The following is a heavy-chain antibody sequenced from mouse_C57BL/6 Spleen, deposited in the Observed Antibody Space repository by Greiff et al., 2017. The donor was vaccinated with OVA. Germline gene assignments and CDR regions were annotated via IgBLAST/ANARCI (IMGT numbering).Heavy chain of an antibody. J-gene: IGHJ2*01. CDR3: VREGDYYGSSNFDY. CDR1: GFTFNTYA. CDR2: IRSKSSNYAT. D-gene: IGHD1-1*01. V-gene: IGHV10-3*01. Sequence: EVQLVESGGGLVQPKGSLKLSCAASGFTFNTYAMHWVRQAPGKGLEWVARIRSKSSNYATYYADSVKDRFTISRDDSQSMLYLQMNNLKTEDTAMYYCVREGDYYGSSNFDYWGQGTTLTVSS.